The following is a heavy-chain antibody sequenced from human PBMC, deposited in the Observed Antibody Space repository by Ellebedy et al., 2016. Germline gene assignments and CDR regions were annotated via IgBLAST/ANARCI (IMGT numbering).Heavy chain of an antibody. CDR2: INPSGGST. D-gene: IGHD6-13*01. V-gene: IGHV1-46*01. CDR3: TRVSAEVSSGNWHFDL. CDR1: GYTFTDDS. Sequence: ASVKVSXXASGYTFTDDSMHWVRQAPGQGLEWMGVINPSGGSTSYAQKFQGRVTMSRRTSTRTVYVELSSLTSEDTAVYYCTRVSAEVSSGNWHFDLWGRGTLVTVSS. J-gene: IGHJ2*01.